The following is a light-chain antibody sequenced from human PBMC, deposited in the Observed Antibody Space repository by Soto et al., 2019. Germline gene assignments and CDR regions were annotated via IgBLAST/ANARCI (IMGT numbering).Light chain of an antibody. CDR2: EVI. V-gene: IGLV2-14*02. CDR1: NIDVGSYNL. Sequence: QSALTQPASVSGSPGQSITVSCTGTNIDVGSYNLISWYQQHPGKAPKLMIYEVIKRPSGVPDRFSGSKSGNTASLTVSGLQPEDEADYYCSSYAGNSTFVFGTGTKVTVL. CDR3: SSYAGNSTFV. J-gene: IGLJ1*01.